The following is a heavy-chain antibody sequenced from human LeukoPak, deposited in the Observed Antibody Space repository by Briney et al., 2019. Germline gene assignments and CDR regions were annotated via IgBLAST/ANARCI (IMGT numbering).Heavy chain of an antibody. J-gene: IGHJ4*02. CDR2: IIPIFGTA. CDR3: ASPKTDSSGRFDY. CDR1: GGTFSSYA. D-gene: IGHD3-22*01. Sequence: SVKVSCKASGGTFSSYAISRVRQAPGQGLEWMGGIIPIFGTANYAQKFQGRVTITADESTSTAYMELSSLRSEDTAVYYCASPKTDSSGRFDYWGQGTLVTVSS. V-gene: IGHV1-69*13.